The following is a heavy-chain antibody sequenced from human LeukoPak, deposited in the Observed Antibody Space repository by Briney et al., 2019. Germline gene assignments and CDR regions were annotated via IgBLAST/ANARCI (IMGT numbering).Heavy chain of an antibody. V-gene: IGHV3-7*03. CDR2: INHNGNVN. J-gene: IGHJ6*02. CDR1: GFTFSSYW. CDR3: ARGGGLDV. D-gene: IGHD3-16*01. Sequence: GGSLRLSCEASGFTFSSYWMNWARQAPGKGLEWVASINHNGNVNYYVDSVKGRFTISRDNAKNSLYLQMSNLRAEGTAVYFCARGGGLDVWGQGATVTVSS.